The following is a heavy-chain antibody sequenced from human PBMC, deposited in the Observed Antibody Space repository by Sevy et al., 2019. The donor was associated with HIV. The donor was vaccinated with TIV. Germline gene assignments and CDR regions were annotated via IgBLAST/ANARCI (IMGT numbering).Heavy chain of an antibody. J-gene: IGHJ6*02. D-gene: IGHD4-17*01. CDR3: ARDPTVTRQSYYYYFGMDV. V-gene: IGHV3-30-3*01. CDR2: ILYDGSNK. CDR1: GFTFSRHA. Sequence: GGSLRLSCVGSGFTFSRHAMHWVRQAPGKGLEWVAVILYDGSNKYYADSVKGRFTISRDNSKNTLDLEMNSLRPEDTAVYYCARDPTVTRQSYYYYFGMDVWGRGTTVTVS.